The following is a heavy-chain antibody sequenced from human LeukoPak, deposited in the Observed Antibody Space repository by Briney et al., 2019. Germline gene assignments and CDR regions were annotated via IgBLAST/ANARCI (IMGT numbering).Heavy chain of an antibody. CDR1: GYXFTSYG. CDR2: ISAYNGNT. V-gene: IGHV1-18*01. Sequence: ASVKVSCKASGYXFTSYGISWVRQAPGQGLEWLGWISAYNGNTNYAQKLQGRVTMTTDTSTSTAYMELRSLRADDTAVYYCARASWILGGFDYWGQGTLVTVSS. D-gene: IGHD3-16*01. CDR3: ARASWILGGFDY. J-gene: IGHJ4*02.